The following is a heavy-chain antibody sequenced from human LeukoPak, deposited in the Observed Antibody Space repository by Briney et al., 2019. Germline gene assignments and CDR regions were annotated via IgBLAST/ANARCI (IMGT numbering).Heavy chain of an antibody. V-gene: IGHV3-48*01. CDR2: ISSSSSTI. CDR1: GFTFSSYS. Sequence: RGSLRLSCAASGFTFSSYSMNWVRQAPGKGLEWVSYISSSSSTIYYADSVKGRFTVSRDNAKNSLYLQMNSLRAEDTAVYYCAAEGMDVWGKGTTVTVSS. CDR3: AAEGMDV. J-gene: IGHJ6*04.